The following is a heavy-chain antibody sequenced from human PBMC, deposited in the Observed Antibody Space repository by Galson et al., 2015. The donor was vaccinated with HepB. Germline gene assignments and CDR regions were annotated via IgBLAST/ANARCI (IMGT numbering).Heavy chain of an antibody. D-gene: IGHD1-14*01. CDR3: ARPDRRVRDAFDI. CDR2: IYYSGST. CDR1: GGSISSSSYY. J-gene: IGHJ3*02. V-gene: IGHV4-39*01. Sequence: SETLSLTCTVSGGSISSSSYYWGWIRQPPGKGLEWIGSIYYSGSTYYNPSLKSRVTISVDTSKNQFSLKLSSVTAADTAVYYCARPDRRVRDAFDIWGQGTMVTVSS.